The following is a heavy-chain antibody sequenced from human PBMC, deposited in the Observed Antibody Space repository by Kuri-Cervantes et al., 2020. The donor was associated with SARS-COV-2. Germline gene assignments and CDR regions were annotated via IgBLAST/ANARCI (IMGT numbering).Heavy chain of an antibody. CDR3: AKDSRYDFWSSYYFDY. V-gene: IGHV3-23*01. CDR1: GFTFSNYA. Sequence: GGSLRLSCAASGFTFSNYAMSWVRQAPGKGLEWVSAISGSGGSTYYADSVKGRFTISRDNSKNTLYLQMNSLRAEDTAVYYCAKDSRYDFWSSYYFDYWGQGTLVTVSS. D-gene: IGHD3-3*01. CDR2: ISGSGGST. J-gene: IGHJ4*02.